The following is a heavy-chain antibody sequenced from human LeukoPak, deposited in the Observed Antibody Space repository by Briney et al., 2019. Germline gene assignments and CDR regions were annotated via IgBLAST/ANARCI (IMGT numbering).Heavy chain of an antibody. V-gene: IGHV4-59*01. D-gene: IGHD3-10*01. J-gene: IGHJ3*02. CDR2: IFHSGST. CDR3: ARIGSASYYNVKDAFDI. CDR1: GDSIRGYY. Sequence: PSETLSLTCTVSGDSIRGYYWSWIRQPPGKGLEWIGFIFHSGSTNSNPSLKSRVTISVETSKSQFSLQLTSVTTADTAVYYCARIGSASYYNVKDAFDIWGQGTMVTVSS.